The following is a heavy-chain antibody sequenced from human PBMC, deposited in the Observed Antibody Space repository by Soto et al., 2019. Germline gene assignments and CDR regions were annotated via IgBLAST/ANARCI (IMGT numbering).Heavy chain of an antibody. D-gene: IGHD3-10*01. CDR1: GYSFTNYG. V-gene: IGHV1-18*01. CDR3: ARDYYGSRRTRSPFFY. CDR2: ISGHNGNT. J-gene: IGHJ4*02. Sequence: ASVKVSCKACGYSFTNYGISWVRQAPGQGLEWMGWISGHNGNTNYAQKLQGRVTMTTDTSTSTAYMELRSLRSDDTAVYYCARDYYGSRRTRSPFFYLGQGTLVIVSS.